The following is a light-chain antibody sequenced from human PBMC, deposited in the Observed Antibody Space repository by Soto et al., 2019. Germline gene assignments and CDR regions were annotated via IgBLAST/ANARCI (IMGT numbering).Light chain of an antibody. CDR3: QQYGSSPLTWT. V-gene: IGKV3-20*01. CDR1: QSVSSSC. Sequence: IVLTQSPGTLSLSPGERATLSCRASQSVSSSCLAWYQQKPGQAPRLLIYGASSRATGIPDRFSGSGSGTDFTLTISRLEPEDFAVYYCQQYGSSPLTWTFGQGTKVEIK. CDR2: GAS. J-gene: IGKJ1*01.